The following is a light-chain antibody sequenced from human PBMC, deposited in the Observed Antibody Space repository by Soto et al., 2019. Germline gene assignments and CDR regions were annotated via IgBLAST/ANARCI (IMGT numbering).Light chain of an antibody. Sequence: DIQMTQSPSSVSAYVGDRVTITCRASQSISSWLAWYQQQPGKAPKFLIYAASSLQSGAPSRFSGSGSGTGFTLPISSLQPEDSDTYYCQQATSFPLTFGGGTQVEIK. J-gene: IGKJ4*01. V-gene: IGKV1-12*01. CDR1: QSISSW. CDR2: AAS. CDR3: QQATSFPLT.